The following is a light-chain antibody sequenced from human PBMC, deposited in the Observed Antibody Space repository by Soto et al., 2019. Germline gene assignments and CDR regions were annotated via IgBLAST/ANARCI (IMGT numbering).Light chain of an antibody. CDR1: SSDVGGYNY. V-gene: IGLV2-11*01. Sequence: QSVLTQPRSVSGSPGQSVTISCTGTSSDVGGYNYVSWYQQHPGKAPKFMIYDVSQRPSGIPGRFSGSKSGTSATLVITGLQTGDEADYYCGTWDDRLDGNYVFGTGTKVTVL. CDR2: DVS. J-gene: IGLJ1*01. CDR3: GTWDDRLDGNYV.